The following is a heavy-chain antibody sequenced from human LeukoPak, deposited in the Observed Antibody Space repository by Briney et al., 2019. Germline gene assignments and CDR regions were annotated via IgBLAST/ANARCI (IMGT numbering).Heavy chain of an antibody. V-gene: IGHV1-46*01. CDR1: GYTFTSYY. CDR3: ARGGRNYYYMDV. D-gene: IGHD1-26*01. Sequence: ASVKVSCKASGYTFTSYYIHWVRQAPGQGLEWMGIINPSGGSTSYAQKFQGRVTMTRDMSTSTVYMELSSLRSEDTAVYYCARGGRNYYYMDVWGKGTTVTVSS. J-gene: IGHJ6*03. CDR2: INPSGGST.